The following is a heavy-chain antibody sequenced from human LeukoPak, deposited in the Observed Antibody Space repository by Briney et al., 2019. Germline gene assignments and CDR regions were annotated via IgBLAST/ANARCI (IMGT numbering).Heavy chain of an antibody. V-gene: IGHV4-30-4*01. Sequence: PSETLSLTCTVSGGSMISADTYWTWIRQSPGKGLEWIGYFYYNGRTYYNPSLKSRVTISIDTSKNQFSLRLSSVTDADTAVYYCARENTGDEAFDIWGQGSKVTVSS. J-gene: IGHJ3*02. CDR1: GGSMISADTY. CDR3: ARENTGDEAFDI. CDR2: FYYNGRT. D-gene: IGHD7-27*01.